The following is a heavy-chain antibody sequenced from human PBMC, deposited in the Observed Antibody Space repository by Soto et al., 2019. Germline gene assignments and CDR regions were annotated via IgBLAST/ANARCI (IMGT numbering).Heavy chain of an antibody. CDR3: ARVAWQSLDY. D-gene: IGHD5-12*01. Sequence: XSVKVSCKASGYTLTSHHLHWVRQAPGQGLEWMGIINPNDGGTLYAQKFQGRVTMTRDTSTSTAYMELSSLRSEDTAVYYCARVAWQSLDYWGQGTLVTVSS. V-gene: IGHV1-46*01. CDR2: INPNDGGT. J-gene: IGHJ4*02. CDR1: GYTLTSHH.